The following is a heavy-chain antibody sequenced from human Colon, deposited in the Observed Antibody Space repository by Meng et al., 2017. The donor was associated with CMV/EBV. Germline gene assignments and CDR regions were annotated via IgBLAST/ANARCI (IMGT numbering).Heavy chain of an antibody. V-gene: IGHV1-8*01. CDR2: MNPNSGNT. Sequence: ASVKVSCKASGYPFTNFGISWVRQAPGQGLEWMGWMNPNSGNTGYAQKFQGRVTMTRNTSISTAYMELSSLRSEDTAVYYCARGQIGLDPWGQGTLVTVSS. J-gene: IGHJ5*02. D-gene: IGHD2/OR15-2a*01. CDR3: ARGQIGLDP. CDR1: GYPFTNFG.